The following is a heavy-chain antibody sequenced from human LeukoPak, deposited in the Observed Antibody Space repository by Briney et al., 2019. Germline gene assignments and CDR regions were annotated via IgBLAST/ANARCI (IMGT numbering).Heavy chain of an antibody. V-gene: IGHV4-59*11. Sequence: SETLSLTCSVSGGSISSHHWSWIRQPPGKGLEWIGYIYYSGSTKYNPSLKSRVTISVDTSKNQFSLKLSSVTAADTAVYYCARGGTTVTPGLLWFDPWGQGTLVTVSS. CDR1: GGSISSHH. CDR2: IYYSGST. D-gene: IGHD4-17*01. J-gene: IGHJ5*02. CDR3: ARGGTTVTPGLLWFDP.